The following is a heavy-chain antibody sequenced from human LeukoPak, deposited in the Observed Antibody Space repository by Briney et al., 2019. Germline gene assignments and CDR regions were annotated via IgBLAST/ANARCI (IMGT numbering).Heavy chain of an antibody. Sequence: PSETLSLTCTVSGGSISSYYWSWIRQPAGKGLEWIGRIYTSGSTNYNPSLKSRVTMSVDTSKNQFSLKLSSVTAADTAVYYCARDLSYYGSGKGLGPFDPWGQGTLVTVSS. CDR1: GGSISSYY. J-gene: IGHJ5*02. D-gene: IGHD3-10*01. V-gene: IGHV4-4*07. CDR2: IYTSGST. CDR3: ARDLSYYGSGKGLGPFDP.